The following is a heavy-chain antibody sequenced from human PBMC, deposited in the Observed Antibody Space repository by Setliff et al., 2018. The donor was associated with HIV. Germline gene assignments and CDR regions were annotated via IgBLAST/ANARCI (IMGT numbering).Heavy chain of an antibody. CDR3: ARGGRRSYYYYFHMDV. CDR1: GYNFTSYG. V-gene: IGHV1-18*01. Sequence: ASVKVSCKASGYNFTSYGITWVRQAPGQGLEWMGWISTHNGNTNYAQKLQDRVTLTTDTSTSTAYMEVRSLRSEDTAVYYCARGGRRSYYYYFHMDVWGKGTTVTVSS. D-gene: IGHD3-16*01. CDR2: ISTHNGNT. J-gene: IGHJ6*03.